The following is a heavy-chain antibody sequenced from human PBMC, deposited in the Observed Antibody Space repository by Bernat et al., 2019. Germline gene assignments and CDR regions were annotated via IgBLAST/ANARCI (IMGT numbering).Heavy chain of an antibody. D-gene: IGHD5-18*01. V-gene: IGHV3-21*02. CDR3: ARVSDTAMVATDY. J-gene: IGHJ4*02. CDR2: ISSSSSYI. CDR1: GFTFSSYS. Sequence: EVQMVESGGGLAQPGGSLRLSCAASGFTFSSYSMNWVRQAPGKGLEWVSSISSSSSYIYYADSVKGRFTISRDNAKNSLYLQMNSLRAEDTAVYYCARVSDTAMVATDYWGQGTLVTVSS.